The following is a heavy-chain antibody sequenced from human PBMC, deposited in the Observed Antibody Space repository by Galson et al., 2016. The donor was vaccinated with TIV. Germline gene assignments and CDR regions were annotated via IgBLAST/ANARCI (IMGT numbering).Heavy chain of an antibody. CDR1: GYTFTSYD. Sequence: SVKVSCRGSGYTFTSYDINWVRQATGQGLEWMGWMNPNSGNTGYAQDFQGRVTMTRDTSISTAYMELSSVRPEGTAVYYWIRGHTISRCGKYFHHWGQGTLGTVSS. V-gene: IGHV1-8*01. CDR2: MNPNSGNT. D-gene: IGHD4-17*01. J-gene: IGHJ1*01. CDR3: IRGHTISRCGKYFHH.